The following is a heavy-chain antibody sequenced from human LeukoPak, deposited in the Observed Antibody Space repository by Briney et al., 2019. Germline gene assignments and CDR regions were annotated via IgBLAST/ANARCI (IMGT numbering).Heavy chain of an antibody. Sequence: GASVKVSCKASGYTFTSYYMHWVRQAPGQGLEWMGIINPSGGSTSYAQKFQGRVTMTRAMSTSTVYMELSSLRSEDTAVYYCARGGPEDSDYYYYYYMDVWGKGTTVTVSS. CDR3: ARGGPEDSDYYYYYYMDV. CDR1: GYTFTSYY. J-gene: IGHJ6*03. CDR2: INPSGGST. D-gene: IGHD3-16*01. V-gene: IGHV1-46*01.